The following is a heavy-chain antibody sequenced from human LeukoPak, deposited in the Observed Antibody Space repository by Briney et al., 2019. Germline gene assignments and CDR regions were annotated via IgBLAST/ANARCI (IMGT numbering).Heavy chain of an antibody. CDR3: ARDQRLWAHEY. V-gene: IGHV4-59*01. CDR2: IYYSGST. D-gene: IGHD1-26*01. Sequence: SETLSLTCTVSGSISSYYWSWIRPPPGKGLEWIGYIYYSGSTNYNPSLKSRVTISVETSKNQFSLKLSSVTAADTAVYYCARDQRLWAHEYWGQEILFTASS. CDR1: GSISSYY. J-gene: IGHJ4*02.